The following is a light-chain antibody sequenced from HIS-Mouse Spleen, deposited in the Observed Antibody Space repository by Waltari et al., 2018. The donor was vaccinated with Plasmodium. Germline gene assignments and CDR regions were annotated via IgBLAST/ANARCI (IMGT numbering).Light chain of an antibody. CDR1: HSAVGRYYL. V-gene: IGLV2-23*03. CDR2: EGS. J-gene: IGLJ2*01. CDR3: CSYAGSSTFVV. Sequence: QSALTQPASVSGSPGKSITLSCTGTHSAVGRYYLVSWYQQHPGKTPKLMIYEGSKRPSGVSNRFSGSKSGNTASLTISGLQAEDEADYYCCSYAGSSTFVVFGGGTKLTVL.